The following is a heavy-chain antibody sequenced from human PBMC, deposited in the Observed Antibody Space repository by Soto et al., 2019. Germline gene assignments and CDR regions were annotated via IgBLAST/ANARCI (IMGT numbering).Heavy chain of an antibody. CDR1: GVSLEKYG. Sequence: GTLGLTCRVSGVSLEKYGLSWIRQAAGKGLEWIGRISTSGHVVSKVSLRSRLTMSVDMSNNHFYLKPPSVTAADTAVYYCARDNKDFWRLYPLAFDSWGQGAVVTVYS. CDR3: ARDNKDFWRLYPLAFDS. J-gene: IGHJ4*02. CDR2: ISTSGHV. V-gene: IGHV4-4*07. D-gene: IGHD3-3*01.